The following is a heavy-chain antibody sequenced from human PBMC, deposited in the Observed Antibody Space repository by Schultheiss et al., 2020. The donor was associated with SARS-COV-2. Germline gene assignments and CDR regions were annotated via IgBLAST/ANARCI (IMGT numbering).Heavy chain of an antibody. Sequence: SETLSLTCTVSGGSISSGGYYWSWIRQPPGKGLEWIGYIYYSGSTYYNPSLKSRVTISVDTSKNQFSLKLSSVTAADTAVYYCAKGCTYSLYYYYAMDVWGPGATVTVSS. CDR1: GGSISSGGYY. V-gene: IGHV4-31*03. J-gene: IGHJ6*02. D-gene: IGHD2-15*01. CDR3: AKGCTYSLYYYYAMDV. CDR2: IYYSGST.